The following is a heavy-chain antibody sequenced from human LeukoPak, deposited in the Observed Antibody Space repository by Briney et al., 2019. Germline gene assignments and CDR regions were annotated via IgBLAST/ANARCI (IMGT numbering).Heavy chain of an antibody. J-gene: IGHJ4*02. V-gene: IGHV3-7*01. Sequence: GGSLRLSCAASGFTFSSYWMSWVRRAPGKGLERVANIKQDGSEKYYVDSVKGRFTISRDNAKSSLYLQMNSLRAEDTAVYYCARDLRFYDYWGQGTLVTVSS. CDR1: GFTFSSYW. D-gene: IGHD3-3*01. CDR3: ARDLRFYDY. CDR2: IKQDGSEK.